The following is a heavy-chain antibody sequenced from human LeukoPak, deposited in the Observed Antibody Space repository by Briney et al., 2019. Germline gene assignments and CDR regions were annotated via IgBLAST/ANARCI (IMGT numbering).Heavy chain of an antibody. V-gene: IGHV4-39*07. CDR2: IYYSGST. CDR3: AREDELAFDY. CDR1: GGFISSSSNY. J-gene: IGHJ4*02. Sequence: KPSETLSLTCTVSGGFISSSSNYWGWIRQPPGKGLEWIGRIYYSGSTYYNSSLKSRVTISVDTSKNQFSLKLSSVTAADTAVYYCAREDELAFDYWGQGTLVTVSS. D-gene: IGHD6-13*01.